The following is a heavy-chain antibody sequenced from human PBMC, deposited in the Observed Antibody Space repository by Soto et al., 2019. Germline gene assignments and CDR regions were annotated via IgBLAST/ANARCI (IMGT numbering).Heavy chain of an antibody. CDR1: GGSISSGGYY. V-gene: IGHV4-31*03. Sequence: SETLSLTCTVSGGSISSGGYYWSWIRQHPGKGLEWIGYIYYSGSTYYNPSLKSRVTISVDTSKNQFSLKLSSVTAADTAVYYCARDVIRSYYDRPSWGQGTLVTVSS. CDR2: IYYSGST. D-gene: IGHD3-22*01. J-gene: IGHJ5*02. CDR3: ARDVIRSYYDRPS.